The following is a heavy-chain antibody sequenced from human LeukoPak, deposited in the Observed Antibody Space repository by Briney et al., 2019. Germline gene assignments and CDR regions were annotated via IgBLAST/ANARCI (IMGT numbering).Heavy chain of an antibody. J-gene: IGHJ4*02. D-gene: IGHD2-2*03. CDR2: ITSAGSAT. V-gene: IGHV3-74*01. CDR3: AMDINGDLFHV. CDR1: EFSFSSYL. Sequence: PGGPLSPSCAGSEFSFSSYLMHWVRQPPEKRLEWVFSITSAGSATAYADSVKGRFSMSTDSAKYTASLHMNSLRVEDTAMYYCAMDINGDLFHVWGQGTPVTVSS.